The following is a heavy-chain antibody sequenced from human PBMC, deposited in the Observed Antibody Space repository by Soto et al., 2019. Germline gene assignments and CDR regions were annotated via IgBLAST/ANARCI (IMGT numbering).Heavy chain of an antibody. V-gene: IGHV2-70*01. Sequence: SGPTLVNPTQTLTLTCTFSGFSLSTSGMCVSWIRQPPGKALEWLALIDWDDDKYYSTSLKTRLTISKDTSKNQVVLTMTNMDPVDTATYYYARIRMIAPAGTPPQPHYYYSGIDVWGQVTTGTASS. J-gene: IGHJ6*02. CDR3: ARIRMIAPAGTPPQPHYYYSGIDV. CDR1: GFSLSTSGMC. CDR2: IDWDDDK. D-gene: IGHD6-13*01.